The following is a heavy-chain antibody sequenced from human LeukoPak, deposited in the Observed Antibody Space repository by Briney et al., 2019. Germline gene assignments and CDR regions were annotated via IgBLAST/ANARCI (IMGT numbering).Heavy chain of an antibody. CDR2: INPNSGGT. Sequence: ASVKVSCKASGYTFTGYYMHWVRQAPGQGLEWMGRINPNSGGTNYAQKFQGRVTMTRDTSISTAYMELSRLRSDDTAVYYCARNSGSYSFWFDPWGQGTLVTASS. J-gene: IGHJ5*02. CDR3: ARNSGSYSFWFDP. CDR1: GYTFTGYY. V-gene: IGHV1-2*06. D-gene: IGHD1-26*01.